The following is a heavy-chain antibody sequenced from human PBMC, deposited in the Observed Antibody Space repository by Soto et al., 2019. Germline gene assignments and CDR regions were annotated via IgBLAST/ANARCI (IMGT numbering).Heavy chain of an antibody. CDR2: LSGSGGST. J-gene: IGHJ4*02. CDR3: AKAAGYYGSGSLPDY. CDR1: GFSFNNFA. V-gene: IGHV3-23*01. Sequence: GGSLRLSCEASGFSFNNFAMSWVRQAPGKGLEWVSGLSGSGGSTHYADSVKGRFTISRDNSKNTLYLQMNSLRAEDTAVYYCAKAAGYYGSGSLPDYWGQGTLVTVSS. D-gene: IGHD3-10*01.